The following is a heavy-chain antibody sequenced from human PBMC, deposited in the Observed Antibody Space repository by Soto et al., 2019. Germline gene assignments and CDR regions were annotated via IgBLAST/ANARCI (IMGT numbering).Heavy chain of an antibody. D-gene: IGHD6-13*01. CDR3: ARRYGTVFDF. CDR2: IYYGGST. Sequence: ASETLSLTCTVSGGSFSPNYWSWIRQPPGKGLEWVGYIYYGGSTNYNPSLQSRVTISVDTSKNQFSLKLSSVTAADTAVYYCARRYGTVFDFWGQGTLVTVSS. CDR1: GGSFSPNY. J-gene: IGHJ4*02. V-gene: IGHV4-59*01.